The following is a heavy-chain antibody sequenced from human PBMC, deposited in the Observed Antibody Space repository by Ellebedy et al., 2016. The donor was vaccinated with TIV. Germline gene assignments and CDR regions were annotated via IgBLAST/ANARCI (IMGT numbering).Heavy chain of an antibody. CDR1: GYTFTSYG. V-gene: IGHV1-18*01. Sequence: ASVKVSCXASGYTFTSYGISWVRQAPGQGLEWMGWISTYNGNTNYAQKLQGRVTMTTDTSTSTAYMELRSLRSDDTAVYYCARDGSRYGYYYDSSGYYYRYWGQGTLVTVSS. D-gene: IGHD3-22*01. CDR3: ARDGSRYGYYYDSSGYYYRY. CDR2: ISTYNGNT. J-gene: IGHJ4*02.